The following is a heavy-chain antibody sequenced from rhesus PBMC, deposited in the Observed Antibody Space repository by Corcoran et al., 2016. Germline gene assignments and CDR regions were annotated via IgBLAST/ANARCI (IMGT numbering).Heavy chain of an antibody. CDR2: IYGSGSST. D-gene: IGHD1-14*01. CDR3: ARTAVSWNDGFRF. V-gene: IGHV4-169*01. CDR1: GGSLSSRY. J-gene: IGHJ1*01. Sequence: QLQLQESGPGLVKPSETLSVTCAVSGGSLSSRYWSWIRQAPGKGLEWIGYIYGSGSSTNYNPSLKSRVTLSVDTSKNQLSLKLSSVTAADTAVYYCARTAVSWNDGFRFWGQGALVTVSA.